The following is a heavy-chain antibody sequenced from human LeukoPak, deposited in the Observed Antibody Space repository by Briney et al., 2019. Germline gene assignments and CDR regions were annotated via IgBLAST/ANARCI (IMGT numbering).Heavy chain of an antibody. CDR1: GASISSYY. CDR3: ARVARGYCSSTSCYEGNWFDP. J-gene: IGHJ5*02. D-gene: IGHD2-2*01. V-gene: IGHV4-59*01. Sequence: SETLSLTCPLSGASISSYYWSWIRQPPGKGLGWIGYIYYSGSTNYNPSLTSRSPISVDTSKNQFSLKLTALTAEMKAVYYCARVARGYCSSTSCYEGNWFDPWGQGTLVTVSS. CDR2: IYYSGST.